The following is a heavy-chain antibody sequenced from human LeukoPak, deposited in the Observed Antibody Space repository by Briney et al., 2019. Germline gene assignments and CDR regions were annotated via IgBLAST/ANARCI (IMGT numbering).Heavy chain of an antibody. CDR2: VWNDGSKN. CDR3: AKDWSLGYGCLDY. Sequence: GGSLRLSCAASGFTFSKFGTHWVRQTPGKGLEWVALVWNDGSKNYYADSVKGRFTISRDNSKDTLYLLLNSLRAEDTAVYYCAKDWSLGYGCLDYWGQGTLVTVSS. J-gene: IGHJ4*02. D-gene: IGHD5-12*01. CDR1: GFTFSKFG. V-gene: IGHV3-33*06.